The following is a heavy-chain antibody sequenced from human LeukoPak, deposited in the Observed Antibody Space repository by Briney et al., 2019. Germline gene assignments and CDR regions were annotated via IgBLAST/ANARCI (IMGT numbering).Heavy chain of an antibody. CDR3: ARDFCSSARCNIRWFDP. J-gene: IGHJ5*02. CDR1: GFTVSSNF. D-gene: IGHD2-2*02. Sequence: GGSLRLSCAASGFTVSSNFMSWVRQAPGKGLERVSVIYSGGDTYYADSVKGRFTISRDNSKNTLYLQMNSLRAEDTAVYYCARDFCSSARCNIRWFDPWGQGTLVTVSS. CDR2: IYSGGDT. V-gene: IGHV3-66*02.